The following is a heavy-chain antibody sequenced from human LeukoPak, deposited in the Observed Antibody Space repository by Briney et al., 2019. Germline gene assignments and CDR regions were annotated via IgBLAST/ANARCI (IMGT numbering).Heavy chain of an antibody. J-gene: IGHJ4*02. V-gene: IGHV3-23*01. CDR3: ARELAPLNMDY. CDR2: ISGGGETT. D-gene: IGHD2/OR15-2a*01. CDR1: GFTFTNYA. Sequence: PGGSLRLSCAASGFTFTNYAMSWVRQAPGKGLEWVSAISGGGETTYYADSVKGRFTISRDNSKNTLYLHMNSLRAEDTAVYYCARELAPLNMDYWGQGTLVTVSS.